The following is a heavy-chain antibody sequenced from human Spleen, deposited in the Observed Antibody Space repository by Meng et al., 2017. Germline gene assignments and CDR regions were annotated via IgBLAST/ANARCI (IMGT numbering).Heavy chain of an antibody. V-gene: IGHV4-34*01. CDR1: GGSFSDYY. Sequence: QVHLQLCGAGLLKASETLSLTCVVSGGSFSDYYWSWIRQPPGKGLEWIGEINHSGSTNYSPSLESRATISVDTSQNNLSLKLSSVTAADSAVYYCARGPTTMAHDFDYWGQGTLVTVSS. CDR3: ARGPTTMAHDFDY. D-gene: IGHD4-11*01. CDR2: INHSGST. J-gene: IGHJ4*02.